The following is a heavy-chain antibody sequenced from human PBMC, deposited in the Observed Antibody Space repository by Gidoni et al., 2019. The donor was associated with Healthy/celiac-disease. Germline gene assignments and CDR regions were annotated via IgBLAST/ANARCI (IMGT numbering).Heavy chain of an antibody. CDR1: GGSISSSSYY. Sequence: QLQLQESGPGLVKPSETLSLTCTVSGGSISSSSYYWGWIRQPPGKGLEWIGIIYYSGSTYYNPSLKSRVTISVDTSKNQFSLKLSSVTAADTAVYYCASQYSSSCFDYWGQGTLVTVSS. CDR3: ASQYSSSCFDY. D-gene: IGHD6-13*01. CDR2: IYYSGST. V-gene: IGHV4-39*01. J-gene: IGHJ4*02.